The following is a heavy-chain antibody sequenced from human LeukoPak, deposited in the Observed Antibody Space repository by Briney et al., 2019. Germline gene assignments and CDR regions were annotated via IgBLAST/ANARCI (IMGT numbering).Heavy chain of an antibody. V-gene: IGHV4-39*07. CDR3: ARRPYYYDSSGPRDFDY. CDR1: GGSISSSSYY. D-gene: IGHD3-22*01. J-gene: IGHJ4*02. Sequence: RTSETLSLTCTVSGGSISSSSYYWGWIRQPPGKGLEWIGSIYYGGSTYYNPSLKSRVTISVDTSKNQFSLKLSSVTAADTAVYYCARRPYYYDSSGPRDFDYWGQGTLVTVSS. CDR2: IYYGGST.